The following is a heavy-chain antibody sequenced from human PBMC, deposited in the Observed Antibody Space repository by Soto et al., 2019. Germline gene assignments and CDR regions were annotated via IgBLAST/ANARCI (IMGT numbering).Heavy chain of an antibody. Sequence: GGSLRLSCAASGFTFSNAWMSLVRQSPGKGLEWVASIKQDGSETYYLDSVKGRFTFSRDNAKNSLDLQMSSLRAEDTAVYYCARGPEGFHPIYNNWSDPWGQGTPVTVSS. J-gene: IGHJ5*02. CDR2: IKQDGSET. V-gene: IGHV3-7*01. D-gene: IGHD2-2*02. CDR3: ARGPEGFHPIYNNWSDP. CDR1: GFTFSNAW.